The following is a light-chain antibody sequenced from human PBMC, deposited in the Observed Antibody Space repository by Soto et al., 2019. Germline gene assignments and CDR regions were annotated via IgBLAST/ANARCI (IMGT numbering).Light chain of an antibody. CDR2: KAS. CDR1: QTISSW. Sequence: DIQMTQSPSTLSGSVGXRVTITCRASQTISSWLAWYQQKPGKAPKLLIYKASTLKSGVPSRFSGSGSGTDFTLTISSLQPEDFATYYCQQANSFPLTFGGGTKVDTK. CDR3: QQANSFPLT. V-gene: IGKV1-5*03. J-gene: IGKJ4*01.